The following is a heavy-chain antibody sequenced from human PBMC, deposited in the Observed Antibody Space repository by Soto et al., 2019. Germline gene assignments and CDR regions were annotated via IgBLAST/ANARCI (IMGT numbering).Heavy chain of an antibody. CDR3: ARRPPLLIFSSGWFDY. V-gene: IGHV4-39*01. Sequence: SETLSLTCTVSGGSISSSSYYWGWIRQPPGEGLEWIGSIYYSGSTYYNPSLKSRVTISVDTSKNQFSLKLSSVTAADTAVYYCARRPPLLIFSSGWFDYWGQGTLVTVSS. CDR2: IYYSGST. D-gene: IGHD6-19*01. CDR1: GGSISSSSYY. J-gene: IGHJ4*02.